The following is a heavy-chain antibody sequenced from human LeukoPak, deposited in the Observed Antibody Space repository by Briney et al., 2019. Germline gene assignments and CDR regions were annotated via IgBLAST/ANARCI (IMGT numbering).Heavy chain of an antibody. CDR3: AKILGYCSGGRCYGPFDY. CDR2: ISGIGGST. Sequence: PGGSLRLSCAASGFTFSSYAMSWVRQAPGKGLEWVSSISGIGGSTFYIDSVRGRFTISRDNSKDTLYLQMNSLGADDTAVYYCAKILGYCSGGRCYGPFDYWGRGTLVTVSS. J-gene: IGHJ4*02. V-gene: IGHV3-23*01. D-gene: IGHD2-15*01. CDR1: GFTFSSYA.